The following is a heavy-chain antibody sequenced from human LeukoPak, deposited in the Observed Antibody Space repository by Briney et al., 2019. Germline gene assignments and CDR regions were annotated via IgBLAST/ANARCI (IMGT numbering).Heavy chain of an antibody. CDR3: ARDLPRHYYDSSGYLS. V-gene: IGHV1-69*04. J-gene: IGHJ4*02. CDR1: GGTFSSYT. Sequence: SVKVSCKASGGTFSSYTISWVRQAPGQGLEWMRRIIPILGIANYAQKFQGRVTITADKSTSTAYMELSSLRSEDTAVYYCARDLPRHYYDSSGYLSWGQGTLVTVSS. CDR2: IIPILGIA. D-gene: IGHD3-22*01.